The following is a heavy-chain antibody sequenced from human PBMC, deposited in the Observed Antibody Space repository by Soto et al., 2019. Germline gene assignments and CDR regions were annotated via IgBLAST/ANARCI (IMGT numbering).Heavy chain of an antibody. J-gene: IGHJ2*01. D-gene: IGHD4-17*01. CDR3: ARSNGGFRPNEPSDWYFDL. V-gene: IGHV4-59*08. Sequence: QVQLQESGPGLVKPSETLSLTCTVSGGPMSRYYWSWIRQSPEKGLEWIGNIYYSGSTYCNRSLKSRVTISIETPKNQFNLKLTSVTAADTAVYYCARSNGGFRPNEPSDWYFDLWGRGTLVTVSS. CDR1: GGPMSRYY. CDR2: IYYSGST.